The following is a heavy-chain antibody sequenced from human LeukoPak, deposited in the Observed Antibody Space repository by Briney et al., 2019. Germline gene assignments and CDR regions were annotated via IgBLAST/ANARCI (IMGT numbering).Heavy chain of an antibody. D-gene: IGHD4-17*01. V-gene: IGHV3-30*18. CDR3: AKDRPTVTNTLDY. J-gene: IGHJ4*02. Sequence: RRSLRLSCAASGFTFSSYGMHWVRQAPGKGLEWVAVISYDGSNKYYADSVKGRFTISRDNSKNTLYLQMNSLRAEDTAVYYCAKDRPTVTNTLDYWGQGTLVTVSS. CDR2: ISYDGSNK. CDR1: GFTFSSYG.